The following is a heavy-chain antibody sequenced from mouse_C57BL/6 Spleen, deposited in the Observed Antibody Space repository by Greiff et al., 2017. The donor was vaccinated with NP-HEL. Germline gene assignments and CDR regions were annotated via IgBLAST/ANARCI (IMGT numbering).Heavy chain of an antibody. D-gene: IGHD1-1*01. Sequence: EVQVVESGGGLVKPGGSLKLSCAASGFTFSDYGMHWVRQAPEKGLEWVAYISSGSSTIYYADTVKGRFTISRDDAKNTLFLQMTSLRSEDTAMYYCARRGTYYGSSYFDYWGQGTTLTVSS. CDR1: GFTFSDYG. CDR3: ARRGTYYGSSYFDY. CDR2: ISSGSSTI. J-gene: IGHJ2*01. V-gene: IGHV5-17*01.